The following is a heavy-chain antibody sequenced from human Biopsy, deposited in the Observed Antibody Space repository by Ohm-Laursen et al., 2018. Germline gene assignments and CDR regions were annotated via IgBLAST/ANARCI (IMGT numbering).Heavy chain of an antibody. Sequence: SLRLSCAASGFTFSNAWMSWVRQAPGKGLEWVGLIKTKGFRERTQYAASVEGRFTISRDDSKGVAYLEMSGLKTEDTALYYCTRWYDRSGYYRDLWGQGTLVTVSS. V-gene: IGHV3-49*04. D-gene: IGHD3-22*01. CDR1: GFTFSNAW. CDR3: TRWYDRSGYYRDL. J-gene: IGHJ5*02. CDR2: IKTKGFRERT.